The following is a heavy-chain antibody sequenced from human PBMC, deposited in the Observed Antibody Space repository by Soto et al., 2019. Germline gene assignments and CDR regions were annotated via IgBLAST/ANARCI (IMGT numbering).Heavy chain of an antibody. V-gene: IGHV3-21*01. D-gene: IGHD3-16*01. Sequence: GGSLRLSCAASGFTFSSYSMNWVRQAPGKGLEWVSSISSSSSYIYYADSVKGRFTISRDNAKNSLYLQMNSLRAEDTAVYYCARDPEGYDYVWGDHWGQGTLVTVSS. CDR3: ARDPEGYDYVWGDH. J-gene: IGHJ4*02. CDR1: GFTFSSYS. CDR2: ISSSSSYI.